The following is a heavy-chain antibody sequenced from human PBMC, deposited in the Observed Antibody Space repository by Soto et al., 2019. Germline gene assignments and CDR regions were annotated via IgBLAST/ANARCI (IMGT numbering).Heavy chain of an antibody. D-gene: IGHD3-3*02. J-gene: IGHJ5*02. CDR1: GFSLNTDGVG. V-gene: IGHV2-5*02. Sequence: QITLKESGPTLVKPTQTLTLTCTFSGFSLNTDGVGVGWIRQPPGKALEWLALIYWDDDKRYSPSPKTRPTSTKATSKTQVILIMTTMPPADTGTCYSAHILRDHFWSAAFDPWGQGNLVTASS. CDR2: IYWDDDK. CDR3: AHILRDHFWSAAFDP.